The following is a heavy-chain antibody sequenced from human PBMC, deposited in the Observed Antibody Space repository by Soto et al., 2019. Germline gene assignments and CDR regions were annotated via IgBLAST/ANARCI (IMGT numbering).Heavy chain of an antibody. CDR2: INPNSGGT. J-gene: IGHJ6*02. CDR1: GYTFTGYY. V-gene: IGHV1-2*04. Sequence: SVKVSCKASGYTFTGYYMHWVRQAPGQGLEWMGWINPNSGGTNYAQKFQGWVTMTRDTSISTAYMELSRLRSDDTAVYYCARELKPAYYDFWSGYYTGMGYYGMDVWGQGTTVTVSS. CDR3: ARELKPAYYDFWSGYYTGMGYYGMDV. D-gene: IGHD3-3*01.